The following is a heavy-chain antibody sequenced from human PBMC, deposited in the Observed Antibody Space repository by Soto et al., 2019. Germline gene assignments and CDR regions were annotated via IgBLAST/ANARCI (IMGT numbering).Heavy chain of an antibody. CDR1: GFTFSASD. CDR3: ARQASYWHGGGGWLDP. Sequence: EVQLVESGGGLVQPGGSLRLSCAASGFTFSASDMHWVRQAAGKGLEWVSAIGTLHDTYYPDSVKGRFTISRDNAKNSLDLQMNSLRAGDTAVYYCARQASYWHGGGGWLDPWGQGTLVTVSS. CDR2: IGTLHDT. V-gene: IGHV3-13*01. D-gene: IGHD2-8*02. J-gene: IGHJ5*02.